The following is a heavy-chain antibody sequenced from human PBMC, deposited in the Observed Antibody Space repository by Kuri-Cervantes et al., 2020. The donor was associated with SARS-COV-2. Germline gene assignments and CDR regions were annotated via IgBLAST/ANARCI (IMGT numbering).Heavy chain of an antibody. J-gene: IGHJ4*02. CDR1: GGSFSGYY. CDR3: ARVPGFGVVQPAIDY. CDR2: INHSGST. D-gene: IGHD3-3*01. Sequence: GSLRLSCTVSGGSFSGYYWSWIRQPPGKGLEWIGEINHSGSTNYNPSLKSRVTISVDTSKNQFSLKLSSVTAADTAVYYCARVPGFGVVQPAIDYWGQGTLVTVSS. V-gene: IGHV4-34*01.